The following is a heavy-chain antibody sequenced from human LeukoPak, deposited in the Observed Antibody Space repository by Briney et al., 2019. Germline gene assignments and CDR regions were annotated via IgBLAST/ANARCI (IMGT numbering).Heavy chain of an antibody. V-gene: IGHV4-34*01. CDR2: INHSGST. CDR3: ARGRRALGYCSSTSCLNWFDP. Sequence: SETLSLTCAVYGGSFXGYYWSWIRHPPXXXXXWIGEINHSGSTNYNPSLKSRVTISVDTSKNQFSLRLSSVTAADTAVYYCARGRRALGYCSSTSCLNWFDPGGQGTLVTVSS. CDR1: GGSFXGYY. D-gene: IGHD2-2*01. J-gene: IGHJ5*02.